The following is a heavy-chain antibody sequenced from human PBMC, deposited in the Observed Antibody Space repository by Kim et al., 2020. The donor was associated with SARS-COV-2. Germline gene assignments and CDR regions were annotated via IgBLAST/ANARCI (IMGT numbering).Heavy chain of an antibody. J-gene: IGHJ2*01. V-gene: IGHV4-31*03. CDR1: GGSISSGGYY. Sequence: TLSLTCTVSGGSISSGGYYWSWIRQHPGKGLEWIGYIYYSGSTYYNPSLKSRVTISVDTSKNQFSLKLSSVTAADTAVYYCARGIPQGYRYWYFDLWGRGTLVTVSS. CDR3: ARGIPQGYRYWYFDL. CDR2: IYYSGST. D-gene: IGHD5-12*01.